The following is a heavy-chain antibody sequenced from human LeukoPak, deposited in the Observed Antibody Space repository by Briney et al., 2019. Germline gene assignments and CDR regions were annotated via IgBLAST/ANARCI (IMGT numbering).Heavy chain of an antibody. CDR2: INQDGSVK. D-gene: IGHD4-17*01. V-gene: IGHV3-7*01. CDR3: ASGDVFSY. CDR1: GFTFSSSW. Sequence: GGSLRLSCADSGFTFSSSWMTWVRQAPGKGLEWVANINQDGSVKHYVDSMKGRFTISRDNAKNSLFLQMNSLRAEDTAVYFCASGDVFSYWGQGTLVTVSS. J-gene: IGHJ4*02.